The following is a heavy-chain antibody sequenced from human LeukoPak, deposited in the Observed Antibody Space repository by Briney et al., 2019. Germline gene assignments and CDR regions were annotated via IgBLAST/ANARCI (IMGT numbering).Heavy chain of an antibody. Sequence: PGGSLRLSCAASGFSFSDYVMHWVRQAPGKGLEWVAMIWDDGVRKYYADSVKGRFTISRDNSKSTMSLELNSLRAEDTAVYYCAKEVARGAGAYDVWGQGTIIIVSS. CDR1: GFSFSDYV. V-gene: IGHV3-33*06. CDR3: AKEVARGAGAYDV. CDR2: IWDDGVRK. J-gene: IGHJ3*01.